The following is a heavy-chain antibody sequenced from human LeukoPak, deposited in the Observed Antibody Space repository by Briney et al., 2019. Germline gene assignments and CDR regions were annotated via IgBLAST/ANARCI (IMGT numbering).Heavy chain of an antibody. CDR3: ARHGDCYGSGGHY. V-gene: IGHV4-34*01. CDR1: VGPTSSYY. Sequence: SETLSLTCTVSVGPTSSYYSSWTRQPPGQGLEWIGEINHSGSTTHTTSLKSRVTISVDTSKNQFSLKLSSVTAADTAVYYCARHGDCYGSGGHYWDQGTLAMVSS. D-gene: IGHD3-10*01. J-gene: IGHJ4*02. CDR2: INHSGST.